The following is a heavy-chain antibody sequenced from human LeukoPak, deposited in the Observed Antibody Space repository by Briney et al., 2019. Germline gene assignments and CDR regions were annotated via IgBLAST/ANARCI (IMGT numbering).Heavy chain of an antibody. CDR3: ARDRSVRGFDY. D-gene: IGHD3-10*02. J-gene: IGHJ4*02. CDR1: GFTFSRYW. Sequence: GGSLRLSCAASGFTFSRYWMSWVRQAPGKGLEWVANINEDGSEKYYVDSVKGRFTISRDNAKNSLYLQMNSLRAEDTAVYYCARDRSVRGFDYWGQGTLVTVSS. V-gene: IGHV3-7*01. CDR2: INEDGSEK.